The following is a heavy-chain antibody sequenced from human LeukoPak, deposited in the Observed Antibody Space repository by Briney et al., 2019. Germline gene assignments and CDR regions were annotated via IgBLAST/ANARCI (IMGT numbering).Heavy chain of an antibody. CDR3: ARIFSGSSSSRYYYYYYMDV. CDR2: IYYSGST. D-gene: IGHD6-6*01. Sequence: SETLSLTCTVSGGSISSHYWSWIRQPPGKGLEWIGYIYYSGSTNYNPSLTSRVTISVDTSKNQFSLKLSSVTAADTAVYYCARIFSGSSSSRYYYYYYMDVWGKGTTVTVSS. J-gene: IGHJ6*03. CDR1: GGSISSHY. V-gene: IGHV4-59*11.